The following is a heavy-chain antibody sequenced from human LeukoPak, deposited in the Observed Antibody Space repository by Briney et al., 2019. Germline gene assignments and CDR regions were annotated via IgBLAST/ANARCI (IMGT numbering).Heavy chain of an antibody. J-gene: IGHJ4*02. Sequence: SETLSLTSAVYGVSFCGNNWNWMPHRPGQGRVWRGEINHGGSTNYNTSLKSRVTTPVDTTNNQFSLKRSSVTAADTALYCCTSVEHVRATRFYYFDYWGQGTLVTVSS. CDR1: GVSFCGNN. CDR3: TSVEHVRATRFYYFDY. CDR2: INHGGST. V-gene: IGHV4-34*01. D-gene: IGHD1-26*01.